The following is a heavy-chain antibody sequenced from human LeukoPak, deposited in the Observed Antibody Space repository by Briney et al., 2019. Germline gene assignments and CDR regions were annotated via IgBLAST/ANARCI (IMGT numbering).Heavy chain of an antibody. J-gene: IGHJ4*02. CDR2: ISWNSGSI. Sequence: GRSLRLSCAASGFTFDDYAMHWVRQAPGKGLEWVSGISWNSGSIGYADSVKGRFTISRDNAKNSLYLQMNSLRAEDTALYYCAKDITGSGSYVLSGFDYWGQGTLVTVSS. CDR1: GFTFDDYA. V-gene: IGHV3-9*01. D-gene: IGHD3-10*01. CDR3: AKDITGSGSYVLSGFDY.